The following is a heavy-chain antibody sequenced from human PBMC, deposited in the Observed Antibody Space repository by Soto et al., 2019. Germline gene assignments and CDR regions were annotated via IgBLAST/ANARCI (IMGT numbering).Heavy chain of an antibody. J-gene: IGHJ6*02. D-gene: IGHD2-8*01. CDR2: IIPIFGPA. CDR1: GGTFSSYA. CDR3: ARDGRGYCTNGVCSTMDV. V-gene: IGHV1-69*12. Sequence: QVQLVQSGAEVKKPGSSVKVSCKASGGTFSSYAISWVRQAPGQGLEWMGGIIPIFGPANYAQKFQGRDTITADESTSTAYMELSSLRSEDTAVYYCARDGRGYCTNGVCSTMDVWGQGTTVTVSS.